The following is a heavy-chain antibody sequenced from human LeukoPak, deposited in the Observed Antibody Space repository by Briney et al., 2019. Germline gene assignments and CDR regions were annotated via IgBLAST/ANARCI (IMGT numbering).Heavy chain of an antibody. Sequence: GRSLRLSCAASGFTFSSYAMHWVRQAPGKGLEWVAVISYDGSNKYYADSVKGRFTISRDNSKNTLYLQMNSLRAEDTAVYYCASGLCSSTSCYAPFDYWGQGTLVTVSS. CDR2: ISYDGSNK. D-gene: IGHD2-2*01. V-gene: IGHV3-30*04. CDR1: GFTFSSYA. J-gene: IGHJ4*02. CDR3: ASGLCSSTSCYAPFDY.